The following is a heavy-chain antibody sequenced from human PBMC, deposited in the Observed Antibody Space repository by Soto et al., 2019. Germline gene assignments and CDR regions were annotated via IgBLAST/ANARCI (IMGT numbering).Heavy chain of an antibody. CDR2: IIPIFGTA. J-gene: IGHJ6*02. Sequence: QVQLVQSGAEVKKPGSSVKVSCKASGGTFSSYAISWVRQAPGQGLEWMGRIIPIFGTANYAQKSQGRVTITADKSTSTADMELSSLRSEDTAVYYCASSYSSSWFYYYYGMDVWGQGTTVTVSS. CDR3: ASSYSSSWFYYYYGMDV. CDR1: GGTFSSYA. V-gene: IGHV1-69*06. D-gene: IGHD6-13*01.